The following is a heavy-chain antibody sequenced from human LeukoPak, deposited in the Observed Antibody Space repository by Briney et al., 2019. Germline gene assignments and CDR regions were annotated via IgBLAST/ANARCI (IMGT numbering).Heavy chain of an antibody. Sequence: GGSLRLSCAASGFTFSNYAMSWVRQAPGKGLEWVSAISGSGGSTYYADSVKGRFTISRDDAKNLLYLDMNSLRAEDTAVYYCARGHTAVTRHFDFWGQGTLVTVSS. D-gene: IGHD4-17*01. CDR1: GFTFSNYA. J-gene: IGHJ4*02. CDR3: ARGHTAVTRHFDF. CDR2: ISGSGGST. V-gene: IGHV3-23*01.